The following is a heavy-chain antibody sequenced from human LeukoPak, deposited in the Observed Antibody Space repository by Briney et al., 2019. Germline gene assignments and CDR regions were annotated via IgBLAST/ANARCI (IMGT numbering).Heavy chain of an antibody. CDR3: AKVSYVRGSQPISLSPCFDY. D-gene: IGHD3-16*01. CDR1: GFTFSSYA. CDR2: ISGSGGST. Sequence: GGSLRLSCAASGFTFSSYAMSWVRQAPGKGLEWVSAISGSGGSTYYADSVKGRFTISRDNSKNTLYLQMNSLRAEDTAVYYCAKVSYVRGSQPISLSPCFDYWGQGTLVAVSS. V-gene: IGHV3-23*01. J-gene: IGHJ4*02.